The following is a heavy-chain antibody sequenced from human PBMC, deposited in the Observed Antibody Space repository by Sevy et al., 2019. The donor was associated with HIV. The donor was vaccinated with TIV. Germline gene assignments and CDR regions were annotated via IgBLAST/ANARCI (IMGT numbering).Heavy chain of an antibody. CDR2: IWYDGSNK. D-gene: IGHD1-26*01. Sequence: GGSLRLSCAASGFTFSSYGMHWVRQAPGKGLEWVAVIWYDGSNKYYADSVKSRFTISRDNSKNTLYLQMNSLRAEDTAVYYCARAYRESYGMDVWGQGTTVTVSS. CDR1: GFTFSSYG. J-gene: IGHJ6*02. V-gene: IGHV3-33*01. CDR3: ARAYRESYGMDV.